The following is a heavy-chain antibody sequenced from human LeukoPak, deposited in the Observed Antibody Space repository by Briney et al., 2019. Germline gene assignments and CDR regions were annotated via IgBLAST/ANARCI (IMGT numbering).Heavy chain of an antibody. CDR2: ISGSGTTT. Sequence: GGSLRLSCSASGFTFRSYGMSWVRQAPGKGLEWVSTISGSGTTTHYAESVKGRFTISRDNSENMVFLQMSSLRVEDTAMYYCVRLRSADYWGQGALVTVSS. J-gene: IGHJ4*02. CDR3: VRLRSADY. D-gene: IGHD3-16*01. CDR1: GFTFRSYG. V-gene: IGHV3-23*01.